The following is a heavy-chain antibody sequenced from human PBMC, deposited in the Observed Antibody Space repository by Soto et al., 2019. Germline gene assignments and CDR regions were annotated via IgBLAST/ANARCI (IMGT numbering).Heavy chain of an antibody. Sequence: GASVKVSCKASGYTFAGYYIHWVRQAPGQGLEWMGWINPNSGGTNYAQKFQDWVTMTRDTSISTAYMELGRLRSDDTAVYYCAREEDYYFDYWGQGTLVTVSS. J-gene: IGHJ4*02. CDR2: INPNSGGT. D-gene: IGHD2-15*01. V-gene: IGHV1-2*04. CDR1: GYTFAGYY. CDR3: AREEDYYFDY.